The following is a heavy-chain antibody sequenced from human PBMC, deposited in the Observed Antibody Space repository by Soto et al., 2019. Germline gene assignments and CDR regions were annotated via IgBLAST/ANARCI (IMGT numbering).Heavy chain of an antibody. CDR3: SRERTGTTSMDV. V-gene: IGHV1-8*01. CDR2: MNPNSGNT. D-gene: IGHD1-1*01. CDR1: GYTFTSYD. J-gene: IGHJ6*02. Sequence: QVQLVQSGAEVKKPGASVKVSCKASGYTFTSYDINWVRQATGQGLEWMGWMNPNSGNTVYAQKFQGRVTMTRNTSISTAYMELSSLRSEDTAVYYCSRERTGTTSMDVWGQGTTVTVSS.